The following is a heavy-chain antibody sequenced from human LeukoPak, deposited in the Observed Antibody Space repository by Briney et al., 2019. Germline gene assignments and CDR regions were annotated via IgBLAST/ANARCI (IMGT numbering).Heavy chain of an antibody. D-gene: IGHD6-13*01. CDR3: AREMAAGHYHDAFDI. J-gene: IGHJ3*02. CDR2: IYSGGST. V-gene: IGHV3-66*01. CDR1: GFTVSSNY. Sequence: GGSLRLSCAASGFTVSSNYMSWVRQAPGKGLERVSVIYSGGSTYYADSVKGRFTISRDNSKNTLYLQMNSLRAEDTAVYYCAREMAAGHYHDAFDIWGQGTMVTVSS.